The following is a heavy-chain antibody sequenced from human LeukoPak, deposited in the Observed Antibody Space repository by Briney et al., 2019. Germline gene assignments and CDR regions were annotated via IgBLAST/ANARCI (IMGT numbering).Heavy chain of an antibody. CDR2: IKTDGSQM. V-gene: IGHV3-7*01. D-gene: IGHD7-27*01. CDR3: ARDLNWETY. J-gene: IGHJ4*02. Sequence: GGSLRLSCVASGFTFSSYWMTWVRQAPGKGLEWVANIKTDGSQMYYVDSVKGRFTISRDNAKNSLYLQMNSLRAEDTAVYYCARDLNWETYWGQGTLVSVSS. CDR1: GFTFSSYW.